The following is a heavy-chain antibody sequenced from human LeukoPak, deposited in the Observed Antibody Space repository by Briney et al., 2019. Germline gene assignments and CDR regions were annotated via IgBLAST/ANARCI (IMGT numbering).Heavy chain of an antibody. V-gene: IGHV3-23*01. CDR3: AKSLTASQEGSYAFDF. CDR1: GFIFSSYA. D-gene: IGHD2-21*01. J-gene: IGHJ3*01. CDR2: IRGSGGST. Sequence: PGGSLRLSCVASGFIFSSYAMCWVLQAPGKGLEWVSAIRGSGGSTKLADSVKGRFTISRDNSKNTLYLQMNSLRAEDTAVYYCAKSLTASQEGSYAFDFWGQGTMVTVSS.